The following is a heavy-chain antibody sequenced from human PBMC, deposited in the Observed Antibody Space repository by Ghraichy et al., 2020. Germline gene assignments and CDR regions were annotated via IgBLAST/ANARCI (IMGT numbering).Heavy chain of an antibody. CDR2: IYTSGST. Sequence: SETLSLTCTVSGGSISSYYWSWIRQPAGKGLEWIGRIYTSGSTNYNPSLKSRVTMSVDTSKNQFSLKLSSVTAADTAVYYCARDHPYGSGSYKGVNFDYWGQGTLVTVSS. V-gene: IGHV4-4*07. J-gene: IGHJ4*02. CDR1: GGSISSYY. D-gene: IGHD3-10*01. CDR3: ARDHPYGSGSYKGVNFDY.